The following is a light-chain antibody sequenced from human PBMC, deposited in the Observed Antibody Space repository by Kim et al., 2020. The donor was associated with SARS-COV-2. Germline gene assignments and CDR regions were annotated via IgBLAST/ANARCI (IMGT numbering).Light chain of an antibody. CDR2: GAS. CDR1: QSVSSNY. J-gene: IGKJ2*01. CDR3: QQYGNSPET. V-gene: IGKV3-20*01. Sequence: LSPGERVTLSCRASQSVSSNYVAWYQQKHGQAPRLLIYGASSRATGTPDRFTGSGSRTDFTLTINRLEPEDFAVYYCQQYGNSPETFGQGTKLEIK.